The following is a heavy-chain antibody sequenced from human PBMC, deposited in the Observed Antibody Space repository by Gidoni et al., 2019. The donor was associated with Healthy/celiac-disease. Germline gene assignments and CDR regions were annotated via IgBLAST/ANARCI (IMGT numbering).Heavy chain of an antibody. J-gene: IGHJ3*02. V-gene: IGHV1-8*01. CDR3: ARGPVPNWNDGGGDAFDI. Sequence: QVQLLQSGAEWKKPGASLSVSCKASGYTLASYDVNWVRQATGQGLEWMGWMNPNGGTTGYAHKFQGRVTMTRNTSISTAYMELRSLRSEDTAVYNCARGPVPNWNDGGGDAFDIWGQGTMVTVSS. CDR1: GYTLASYD. D-gene: IGHD1-1*01. CDR2: MNPNGGTT.